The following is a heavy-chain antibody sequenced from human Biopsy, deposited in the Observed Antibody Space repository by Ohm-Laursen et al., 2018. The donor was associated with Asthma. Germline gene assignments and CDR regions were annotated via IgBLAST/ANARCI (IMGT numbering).Heavy chain of an antibody. J-gene: IGHJ4*02. CDR2: IHTNTGNP. D-gene: IGHD3/OR15-3a*01. Sequence: ASVKVSCKASGYNFIRHSLSWVRQAPGQGPEWMGWIHTNTGNPTYAHGFTGRYVFSLDTSVSTAYLQISRLKSEDTAVYYCARVQRDFSTGYFTFDNWGQETLVTVSS. CDR3: ARVQRDFSTGYFTFDN. V-gene: IGHV7-4-1*02. CDR1: GYNFIRHS.